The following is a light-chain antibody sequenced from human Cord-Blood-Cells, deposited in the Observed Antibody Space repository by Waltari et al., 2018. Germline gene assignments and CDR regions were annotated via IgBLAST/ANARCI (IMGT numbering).Light chain of an antibody. CDR1: QSVSSSY. V-gene: IGKV3-20*01. CDR2: GAS. J-gene: IGKJ1*01. Sequence: EIVLTQSPGTLSLSPGERATRSCSASQSVSSSYLAWYQQKPGQAPRLLIYGASSRATGIPDRFSGSGSGTDFTLTISRLEPEDFAVYYCQQYGSSPVTFGQGTKVEIK. CDR3: QQYGSSPVT.